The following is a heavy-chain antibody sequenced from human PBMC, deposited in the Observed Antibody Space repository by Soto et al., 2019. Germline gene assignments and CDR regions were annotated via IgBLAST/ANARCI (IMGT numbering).Heavy chain of an antibody. CDR1: GGSISGYY. Sequence: SETLSLTCTVSGGSISGYYWSWIRQPPGKGLEWIGYIYYSGGSTSYNPSLRSRLTISVDTSKNQFSLRLTSVTAADTAVYYCAREDSSGYKFFDPWGQGTLVTVSS. D-gene: IGHD3-22*01. J-gene: IGHJ5*02. CDR2: IYYSGGST. V-gene: IGHV4-59*01. CDR3: AREDSSGYKFFDP.